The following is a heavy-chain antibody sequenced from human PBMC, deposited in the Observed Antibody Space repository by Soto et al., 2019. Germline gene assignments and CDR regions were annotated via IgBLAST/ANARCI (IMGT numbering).Heavy chain of an antibody. CDR1: GGSVSSGSYY. Sequence: QVQLQESGPGLVKPSETLSLTCTVSGGSVSSGSYYWSWIRQPPGKGLEWIGYIYYSGSTNNNPSLKSRVTISVDTSKNQFSLKLSSVTAADTAVYYCARAERWGYDLKGAAFDYWGQGTLVTVSS. CDR3: ARAERWGYDLKGAAFDY. D-gene: IGHD5-12*01. CDR2: IYYSGST. J-gene: IGHJ4*02. V-gene: IGHV4-61*01.